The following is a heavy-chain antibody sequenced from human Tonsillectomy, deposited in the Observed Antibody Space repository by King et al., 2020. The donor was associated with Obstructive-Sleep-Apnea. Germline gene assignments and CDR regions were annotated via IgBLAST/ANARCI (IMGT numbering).Heavy chain of an antibody. V-gene: IGHV3-66*01. CDR1: GYTVSNNY. CDR3: AGERPLPLGY. J-gene: IGHJ4*02. CDR2: IFSGGNT. Sequence: VQLVESGGGLVQPGGSLRLSCAASGYTVSNNYMSWVRQAPGKGLEWVSVIFSGGNTYYADSVKGRFTISRDNSKNSLYLQMNSLRAEDTAVYYCAGERPLPLGYWGQGTLVTVSS.